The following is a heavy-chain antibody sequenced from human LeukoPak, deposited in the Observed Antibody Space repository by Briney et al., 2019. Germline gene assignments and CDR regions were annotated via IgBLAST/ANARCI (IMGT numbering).Heavy chain of an antibody. CDR2: INPNSGGT. V-gene: IGHV1-2*06. Sequence: GASVKVSCKASGYTFTGYYMHWVRQAPGQGLEWMGRINPNSGGTNYAQKFQGRVTMTRDTSISTAYMELSRLTSDDTAVYYCAKDRGPQWWGSFDYWGQGTLVTVSS. J-gene: IGHJ4*02. CDR1: GYTFTGYY. CDR3: AKDRGPQWWGSFDY. D-gene: IGHD3-16*01.